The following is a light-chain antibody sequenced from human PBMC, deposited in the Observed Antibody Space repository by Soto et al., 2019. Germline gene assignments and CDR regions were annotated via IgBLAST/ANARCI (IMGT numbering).Light chain of an antibody. CDR3: GSYGGSNNLV. Sequence: QSALTQPPSASGSPGQSVTISCTGTSSDVGGYNSVSWYQQHPGKAPKLMIFEGSKRPSGVPNRFSGSKSANTASLTVSGLQAEDEADYYCGSYGGSNNLVFGGGTKLTVL. CDR2: EGS. V-gene: IGLV2-8*01. CDR1: SSDVGGYNS. J-gene: IGLJ2*01.